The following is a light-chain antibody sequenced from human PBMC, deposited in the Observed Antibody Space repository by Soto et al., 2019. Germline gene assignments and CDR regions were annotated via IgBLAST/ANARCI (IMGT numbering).Light chain of an antibody. CDR3: CSYAGDDTMI. Sequence: QSALTQPASVSGSPGQSITISCTGTSSNVGSYNLVSWYRQHPGEAPKLMLYEGTRRPSGVSSRFPGSKSGNTASLTISGLQAGDEADYYCCSYAGDDTMIFGGGTKVTVL. CDR1: SSNVGSYNL. CDR2: EGT. V-gene: IGLV2-23*01. J-gene: IGLJ2*01.